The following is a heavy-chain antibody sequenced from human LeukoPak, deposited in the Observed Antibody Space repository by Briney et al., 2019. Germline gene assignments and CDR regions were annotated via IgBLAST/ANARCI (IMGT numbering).Heavy chain of an antibody. CDR2: MNPNSGNA. V-gene: IGHV1-8*01. Sequence: ASVKVSCKASGYTFTSYDINWVRQATGQGLEWMGWMNPNSGNAGYAQKFQGRVTMTRNTSISTAYMELSSLRSEDTAVYYCARGPFTMVRGVSDYWGQGTLVTVSS. D-gene: IGHD3-10*01. J-gene: IGHJ4*02. CDR3: ARGPFTMVRGVSDY. CDR1: GYTFTSYD.